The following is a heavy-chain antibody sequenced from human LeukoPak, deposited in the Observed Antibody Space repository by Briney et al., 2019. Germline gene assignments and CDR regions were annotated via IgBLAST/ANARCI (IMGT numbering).Heavy chain of an antibody. V-gene: IGHV3-21*01. D-gene: IGHD6-19*01. Sequence: GGSLRLSCAASGFTFSNYWMHWVRQAPGKGLEWVSSISSSTSYIYYADSVKGRFTISRDNAKNSLYLQMNSLRAEDMAVYYCARDLYSSGFFDYWGQGTLVTVSS. CDR1: GFTFSNYW. CDR3: ARDLYSSGFFDY. J-gene: IGHJ4*02. CDR2: ISSSTSYI.